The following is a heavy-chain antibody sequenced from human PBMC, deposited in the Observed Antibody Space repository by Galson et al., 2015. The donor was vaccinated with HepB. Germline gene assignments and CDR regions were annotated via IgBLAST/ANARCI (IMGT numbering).Heavy chain of an antibody. V-gene: IGHV1-18*01. D-gene: IGHD6-19*01. Sequence: SVKVSCKASGYTFINYGITWVRQAPGQGLEWLGWISTFNGNTNYTQKLQGRVTTTTDISTSTAYMDLRSLRSDDTAVYYCARGYSSGLTTSYYYGMDVWGQGTTVTVSS. CDR1: GYTFINYG. J-gene: IGHJ6*02. CDR2: ISTFNGNT. CDR3: ARGYSSGLTTSYYYGMDV.